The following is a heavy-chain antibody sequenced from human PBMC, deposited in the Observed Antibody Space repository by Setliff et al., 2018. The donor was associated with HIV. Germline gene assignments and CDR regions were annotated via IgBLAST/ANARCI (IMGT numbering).Heavy chain of an antibody. CDR2: IYTSGST. J-gene: IGHJ4*02. CDR3: ARLSGDYYYFDY. D-gene: IGHD2-21*02. Sequence: PSETLSLTCTVSGGSFSDYYWSWIRQPAGKGLEWIGRIYTSGSTNYNPSLKSRVTISLDTSKNQFSLKLTSVTAADTAVYYCARLSGDYYYFDYWGQGTLVTVSS. V-gene: IGHV4-4*07. CDR1: GGSFSDYY.